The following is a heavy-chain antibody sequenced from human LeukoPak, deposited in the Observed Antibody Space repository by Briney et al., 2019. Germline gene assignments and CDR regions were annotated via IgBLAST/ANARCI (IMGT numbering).Heavy chain of an antibody. CDR1: GGSFSGYY. Sequence: SETLSLTCAVYGGSFSGYYWSWIRQPPGKGLEWIGEINHSGSTNYNPSLKSRVTISVDTSKNQFSLKLSSVTAADTAVYYYARQQLVGHFDYWGQGTLVTVSS. CDR3: ARQQLVGHFDY. D-gene: IGHD6-13*01. V-gene: IGHV4-34*01. CDR2: INHSGST. J-gene: IGHJ4*02.